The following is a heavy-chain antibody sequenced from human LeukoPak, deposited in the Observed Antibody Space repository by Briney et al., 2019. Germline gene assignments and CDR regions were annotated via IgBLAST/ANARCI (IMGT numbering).Heavy chain of an antibody. Sequence: GGSLRLSCAASGFTFSSYSMNWVRQAPGKGLEWVSSISSSSSYIYYADPVKGRFTISRDNAKNSLYLQMNSLRAEDTAVYYCARDVGATGEDVWGKGTTVTVSS. CDR1: GFTFSSYS. D-gene: IGHD1-26*01. CDR2: ISSSSSYI. V-gene: IGHV3-21*01. CDR3: ARDVGATGEDV. J-gene: IGHJ6*04.